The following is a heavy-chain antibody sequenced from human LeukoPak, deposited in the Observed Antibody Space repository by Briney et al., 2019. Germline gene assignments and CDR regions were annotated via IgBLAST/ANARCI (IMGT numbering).Heavy chain of an antibody. J-gene: IGHJ4*02. V-gene: IGHV4-59*08. Sequence: LETLSLTCTVSGGSINNYYWSWIRQPPGKGLEWIGYIYYSGSTNYNPSLTSRVTISLDTSKNQFSLKLSSVTAADTAVYYCARRRGDFWSDYYAFDYWGQGTLVTISS. CDR1: GGSINNYY. CDR3: ARRRGDFWSDYYAFDY. D-gene: IGHD3-3*01. CDR2: IYYSGST.